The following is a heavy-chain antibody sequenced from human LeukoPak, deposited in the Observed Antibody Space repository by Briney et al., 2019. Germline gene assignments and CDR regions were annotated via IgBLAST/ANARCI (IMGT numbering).Heavy chain of an antibody. CDR2: ISYDGNNK. V-gene: IGHV3-30-3*01. J-gene: IGHJ4*02. CDR1: GFTFSDYA. Sequence: PGGALRLSCAASGFTFSDYAIHWVRQAPGKGGEWVALISYDGNNKEYADSVKGRFTISRDNSKSTVYLQVNSLRGEDTAVFYCARDPLNRRWGSYYFDYWGQGTLVTVSS. CDR3: ARDPLNRRWGSYYFDY. D-gene: IGHD1-14*01.